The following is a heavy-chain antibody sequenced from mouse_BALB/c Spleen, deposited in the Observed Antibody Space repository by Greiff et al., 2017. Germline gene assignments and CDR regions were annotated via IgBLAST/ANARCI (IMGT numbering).Heavy chain of an antibody. Sequence: EVKLVESGGGLVKPGGSLKLSCAASGFAFSSYDMSWVRQTPEKRLEWVAYISSGGGRTYYPDTVKGRFTISRDNAKNTLYLQMSSLKSEDTAMYYCARPPSTMITTYWFAYWGQGTLVTVSA. J-gene: IGHJ3*01. CDR3: ARPPSTMITTYWFAY. D-gene: IGHD2-4*01. CDR1: GFAFSSYD. CDR2: ISSGGGRT. V-gene: IGHV5-12-1*01.